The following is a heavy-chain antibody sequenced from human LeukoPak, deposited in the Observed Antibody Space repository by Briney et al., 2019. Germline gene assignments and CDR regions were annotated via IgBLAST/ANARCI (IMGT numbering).Heavy chain of an antibody. CDR2: ISYDGSNK. CDR1: GFTFSTYS. Sequence: PGRSLRLSCAASGFTFSTYSMHWVRQAPGKGLEWVAVISYDGSNKDYADSVKGRFTISRDNSKNTLYLQMNSLRAEDTAVYYCARGGSPFTWIQLWSLEIDYWGQGTLVTVSS. CDR3: ARGGSPFTWIQLWSLEIDY. J-gene: IGHJ4*02. V-gene: IGHV3-30*04. D-gene: IGHD5-18*01.